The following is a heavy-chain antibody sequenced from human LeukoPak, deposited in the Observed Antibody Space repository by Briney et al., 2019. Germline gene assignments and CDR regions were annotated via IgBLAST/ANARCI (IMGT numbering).Heavy chain of an antibody. Sequence: PGRSLRLFCAASGFTFDDYAMQWVGPAPGKGLEGVSGISWNSGSIGYEDSVKGRFTISRDNAKNSLYLQMNTLRTEEKALYNCVKDFLRGGRCLGDWGQGTLVTISS. CDR1: GFTFDDYA. CDR3: VKDFLRGGRCLGD. D-gene: IGHD3-16*01. V-gene: IGHV3-9*01. J-gene: IGHJ4*02. CDR2: ISWNSGSI.